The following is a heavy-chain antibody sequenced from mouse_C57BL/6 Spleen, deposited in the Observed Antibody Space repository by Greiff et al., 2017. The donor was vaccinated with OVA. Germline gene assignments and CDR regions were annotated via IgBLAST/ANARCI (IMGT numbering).Heavy chain of an antibody. D-gene: IGHD3-2*02. Sequence: QVQLQQSGPELVKPGASVKISCKASGYAFSSSWMNWVKQRPGKGLEWIGRIYPGDGDTNYNGKFKGKATLTADNSSSTAYMQLSSLTSEDSAVYFCARTDSSGPFAYWGQGTLVTVSA. J-gene: IGHJ3*01. CDR1: GYAFSSSW. V-gene: IGHV1-82*01. CDR2: IYPGDGDT. CDR3: ARTDSSGPFAY.